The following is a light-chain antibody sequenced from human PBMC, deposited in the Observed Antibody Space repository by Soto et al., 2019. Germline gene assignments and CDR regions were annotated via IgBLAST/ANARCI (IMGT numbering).Light chain of an antibody. CDR3: QQRSSWPPIT. J-gene: IGKJ5*01. Sequence: EIVFTQSPATLSLSPGERASLSCRASPSVTNYLAWYQQKPGQPPRLLIFDASNRAAGVPARFSGSGSGTDFTLTIRSLEPEDFAVYFCQQRSSWPPITFGQGTRLEIK. CDR1: PSVTNY. V-gene: IGKV3-11*01. CDR2: DAS.